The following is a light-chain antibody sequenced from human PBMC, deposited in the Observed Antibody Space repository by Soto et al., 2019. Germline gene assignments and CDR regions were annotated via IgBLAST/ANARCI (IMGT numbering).Light chain of an antibody. J-gene: IGKJ4*01. Sequence: DIEMTQSPSTLSASVGDRVTIACRASQSISTRLAWYQQKPGKAPKLLIQRASSLESGVPSTFSGSGSGTEFTLTISSLQPDDFATYYCQQYNNYPFTFGGGTKVEIK. CDR3: QQYNNYPFT. CDR1: QSISTR. V-gene: IGKV1-5*03. CDR2: RAS.